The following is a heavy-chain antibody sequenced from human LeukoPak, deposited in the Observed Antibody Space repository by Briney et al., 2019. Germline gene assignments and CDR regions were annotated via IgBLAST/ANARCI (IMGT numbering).Heavy chain of an antibody. V-gene: IGHV3-66*01. Sequence: GGSLRLSCAASGFTVSSNYMSWVRQAPGKGLEWVSVIYSGGSTYYADSVKGRFTISRDNSKSTLFLQMNSLRVEDTAVYYCAKDPFAFRLGAFDSWGQGTMVIVSS. CDR3: AKDPFAFRLGAFDS. CDR2: IYSGGST. J-gene: IGHJ3*01. CDR1: GFTVSSNY. D-gene: IGHD3-16*01.